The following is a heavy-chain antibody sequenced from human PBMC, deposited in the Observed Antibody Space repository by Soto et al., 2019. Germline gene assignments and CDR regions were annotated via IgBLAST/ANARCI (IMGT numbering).Heavy chain of an antibody. CDR3: AKEGSGYSGYDNAFDI. J-gene: IGHJ3*02. V-gene: IGHV3-30*18. CDR2: ISYDGSNK. CDR1: GFTFSSYG. D-gene: IGHD5-12*01. Sequence: PAGSLRLSRAASGFTFSSYGMHWVRQAPGKGLEWVAVISYDGSNKYYADSVKGRFTISRDNSKNTLYLQMNSLRAEDTAVYYCAKEGSGYSGYDNAFDIWGQGTMVTVSS.